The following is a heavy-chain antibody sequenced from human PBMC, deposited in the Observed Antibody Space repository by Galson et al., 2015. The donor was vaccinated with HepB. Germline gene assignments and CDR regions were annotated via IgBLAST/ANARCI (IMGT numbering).Heavy chain of an antibody. Sequence: SLRLSCAASAFSVSRNYMTWVRQAPGKGLEWVALIYDGGTTLYADSVKGRFTISRDNLENTVFLQMTSLRAEDTAVYYCVNYSPSDRWFDPWGQGTLVTVSS. J-gene: IGHJ5*02. CDR1: AFSVSRNY. V-gene: IGHV3-53*01. D-gene: IGHD2-21*01. CDR3: VNYSPSDRWFDP. CDR2: IYDGGTT.